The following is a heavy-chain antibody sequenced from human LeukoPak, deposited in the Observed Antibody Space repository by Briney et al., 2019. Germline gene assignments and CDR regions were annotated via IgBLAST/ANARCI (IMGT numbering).Heavy chain of an antibody. Sequence: ASVKVSCKASGYTFRNYAITWVRRAPGQGLERMGWITAYNGNTNYAQKFQGRVTMTTDTSTATAYMELRNLKSDDTAVYYCARDCSGGTCSSFWFDPWGQGTLVTVSS. CDR1: GYTFRNYA. CDR2: ITAYNGNT. V-gene: IGHV1-18*01. J-gene: IGHJ5*02. D-gene: IGHD2-15*01. CDR3: ARDCSGGTCSSFWFDP.